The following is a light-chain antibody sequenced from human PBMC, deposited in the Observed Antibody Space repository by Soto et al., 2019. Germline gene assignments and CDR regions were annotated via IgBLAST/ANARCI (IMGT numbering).Light chain of an antibody. J-gene: IGKJ1*01. CDR2: DAS. Sequence: ILLTRSPAPLSWAPGERATLSCRASQSVSSYLAWYQQKPGQAPRLLIYDASNRATGIPARFSGSGSGTDFNLTISSLEPEDFAVYYCQQRSNWHQTFGQGTKVDIK. CDR3: QQRSNWHQT. CDR1: QSVSSY. V-gene: IGKV3-11*01.